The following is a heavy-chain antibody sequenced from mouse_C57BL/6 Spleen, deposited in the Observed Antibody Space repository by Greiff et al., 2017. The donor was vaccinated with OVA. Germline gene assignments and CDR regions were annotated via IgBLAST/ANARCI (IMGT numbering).Heavy chain of an antibody. CDR3: AGGSTTRGYFDV. Sequence: EVMLVESGGDLVKPGGSLKLSCAASGFTFSSYGMSWVRQTPDKRLEWVATISSGGSYTYYPDSVKGRFTISRDNAKNTLYLQMSSLKSEDTAMYYCAGGSTTRGYFDVWGTGTTVTVSS. CDR2: ISSGGSYT. D-gene: IGHD2-1*01. CDR1: GFTFSSYG. J-gene: IGHJ1*03. V-gene: IGHV5-6*01.